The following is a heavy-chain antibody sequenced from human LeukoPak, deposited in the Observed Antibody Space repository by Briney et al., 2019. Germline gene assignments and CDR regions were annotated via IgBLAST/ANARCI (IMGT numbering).Heavy chain of an antibody. D-gene: IGHD4-11*01. J-gene: IGHJ6*03. CDR1: GYTLTELS. V-gene: IGHV1-24*01. CDR2: FDPEDGET. CDR3: ATATTDNYYYYYMDV. Sequence: GASVKVSCKVSGYTLTELSMHWVRQAPGKGLEWMGGFDPEDGETIYAQKFQGRVTMTEDTSTDTVYMELSSMRSEDTAVYYCATATTDNYYYYYMDVWGKGTTVTVSS.